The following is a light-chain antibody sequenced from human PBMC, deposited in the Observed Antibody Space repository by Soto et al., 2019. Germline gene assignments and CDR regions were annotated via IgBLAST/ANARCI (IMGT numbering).Light chain of an antibody. Sequence: QSALTQPPSVSGAPGQRVTISCTGSSSNIGANHDVHWYQQVPGTAPKVLIYGNSNRRSGVPDRFSGSKSGTSASLAITGLQAEDEAVYYCQSYDSSLSGSVFGTGTKVTVL. CDR3: QSYDSSLSGSV. CDR2: GNS. CDR1: SSNIGANHD. V-gene: IGLV1-40*01. J-gene: IGLJ1*01.